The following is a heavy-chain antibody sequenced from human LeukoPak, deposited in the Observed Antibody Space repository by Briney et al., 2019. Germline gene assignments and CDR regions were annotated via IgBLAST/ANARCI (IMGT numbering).Heavy chain of an antibody. D-gene: IGHD3-22*01. V-gene: IGHV3-11*01. CDR2: ISSSGSTI. J-gene: IGHJ6*02. CDR3: ARGLEYYYDSSGPGYGMDV. CDR1: GFTSSDYY. Sequence: GGSLRLSCAASGFTSSDYYMSWIRQAPGKGLEWVSYISSSGSTIYYADSVKGRFTISRDNAKNSLYLQMNSLRAEDTAVYYCARGLEYYYDSSGPGYGMDVWGQGTTVTVSS.